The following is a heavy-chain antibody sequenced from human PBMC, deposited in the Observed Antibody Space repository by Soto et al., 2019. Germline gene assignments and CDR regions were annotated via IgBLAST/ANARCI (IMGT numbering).Heavy chain of an antibody. J-gene: IGHJ5*02. V-gene: IGHV4-4*07. Sequence: SETLSLTCTVSGGTMNSYYWTWIRQPAGKGLEWIGRIYSSGSTKYNPSLQSRVTMSLDKSKNQFSLRLTSVTAADTAVYYCARGQRFSDWFDPWGQGTLVTVSS. CDR1: GGTMNSYY. D-gene: IGHD3-3*01. CDR3: ARGQRFSDWFDP. CDR2: IYSSGST.